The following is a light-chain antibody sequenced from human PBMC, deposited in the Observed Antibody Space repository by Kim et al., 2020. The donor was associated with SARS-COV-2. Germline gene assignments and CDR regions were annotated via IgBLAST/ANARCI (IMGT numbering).Light chain of an antibody. CDR1: SANSGSNC. J-gene: IGLJ3*02. V-gene: IGLV1-47*01. CDR2: RNN. Sequence: GKRITNSSSGGSANSGSNCVYWYQQLPGTAPKLLIYRNNQRPSGVPDRFSGSKSGTSASLAISGLRSEDEADYYCAAWDDSLSGRVFGGGTQLTVL. CDR3: AAWDDSLSGRV.